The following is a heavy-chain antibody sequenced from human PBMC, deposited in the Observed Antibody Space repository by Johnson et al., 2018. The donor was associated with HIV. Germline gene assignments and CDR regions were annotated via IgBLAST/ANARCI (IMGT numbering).Heavy chain of an antibody. CDR1: GFTFSSYW. CDR2: IKQDGSEK. V-gene: IGHV3-7*02. D-gene: IGHD1-26*01. Sequence: VQLVESGGGLVQPGGSLRLSCAASGFTFSSYWMSWVRQAPGKGLEWVANIKQDGSEKYYVDSVKGRFIISRDTSKNTLYLQMNSLRAEDTAVYYCASLGGLGGFDVWGQGTMVTVSP. J-gene: IGHJ3*01. CDR3: ASLGGLGGFDV.